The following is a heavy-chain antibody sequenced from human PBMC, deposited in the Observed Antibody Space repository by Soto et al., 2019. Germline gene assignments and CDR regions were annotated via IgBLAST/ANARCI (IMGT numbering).Heavy chain of an antibody. CDR3: ARGLLLLWLGDLALRGNWFHP. CDR1: GGSFSGYY. D-gene: IGHD3-10*01. J-gene: IGHJ5*02. V-gene: IGHV4-34*01. Sequence: QVQLQQWGAGLLKPSETLSLTCAVYGGSFSGYYWSWIRQPPGKGLEWIGEINHSGSTNYNPSLKRRVPLSVDTSKNQFSLNLSSVTAADTAVYYCARGLLLLWLGDLALRGNWFHPWGQGPLVTVSS. CDR2: INHSGST.